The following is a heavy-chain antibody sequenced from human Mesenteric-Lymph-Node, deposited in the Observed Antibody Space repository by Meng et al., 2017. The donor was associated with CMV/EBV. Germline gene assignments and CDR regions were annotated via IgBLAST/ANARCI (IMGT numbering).Heavy chain of an antibody. V-gene: IGHV4-34*09. D-gene: IGHD2-2*01. Sequence: VYGGSFSGYYWSWIRQPPGKGLEWIGEINHSGSTNYNPSLTSRVTMSVDTSKNEFSLNLRSVIAADTALYYCAREGCSTTSCSFDYWGQGTLVTVSS. CDR3: AREGCSTTSCSFDY. CDR1: GGSFSGYY. J-gene: IGHJ4*02. CDR2: INHSGST.